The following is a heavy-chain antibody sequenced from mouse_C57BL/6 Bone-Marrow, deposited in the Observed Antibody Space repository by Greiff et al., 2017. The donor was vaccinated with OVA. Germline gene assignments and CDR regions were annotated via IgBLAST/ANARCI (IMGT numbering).Heavy chain of an antibody. CDR1: GYSITSGYD. J-gene: IGHJ1*03. Sequence: EVQRVESGPGMVKPSQSLSLTCTVTGYSITSGYDWHWIRHFPGNKLEWMGYISYSGSTNYNPSLKSRISITHDTSKNHFFLKLNSVTTEDTATYYCARESNYWYFDVWGTGTTVTVSS. CDR2: ISYSGST. D-gene: IGHD2-5*01. V-gene: IGHV3-1*01. CDR3: ARESNYWYFDV.